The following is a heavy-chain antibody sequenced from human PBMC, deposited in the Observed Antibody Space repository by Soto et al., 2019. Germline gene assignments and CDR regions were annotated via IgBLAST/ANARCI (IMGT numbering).Heavy chain of an antibody. CDR2: ISGSSGHT. D-gene: IGHD4-17*01. CDR3: ARAGATVTTYSDY. J-gene: IGHJ4*02. Sequence: QAQLVQSGAEVKKPGASVKVSCKASGYSFTTYGISWVRQAPGQGLEWMGWISGSSGHTDYVEKLQGRVSMTTDTSTSTAYMELRSLRSDATAVYYCARAGATVTTYSDYWGQGTLVTVSS. CDR1: GYSFTTYG. V-gene: IGHV1-18*01.